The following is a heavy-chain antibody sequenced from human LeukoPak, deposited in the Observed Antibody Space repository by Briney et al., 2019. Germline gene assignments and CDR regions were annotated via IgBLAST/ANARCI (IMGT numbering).Heavy chain of an antibody. CDR3: ARDNIAEDAFDI. D-gene: IGHD5-12*01. V-gene: IGHV3-30*02. J-gene: IGHJ3*02. CDR2: IRYDGSNK. CDR1: GFTFSSYG. Sequence: GGSLRLSCAASGFTFSSYGMHWVRQAPGKGLEWVAFIRYDGSNKYYADSVKGRFTISRDTSKNTLYLQMNSLSAEDTAVYYCARDNIAEDAFDIWGQGTMVTVSS.